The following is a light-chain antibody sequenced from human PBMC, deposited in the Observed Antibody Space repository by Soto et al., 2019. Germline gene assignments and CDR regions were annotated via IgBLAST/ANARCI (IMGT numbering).Light chain of an antibody. CDR3: QQSGTSPPT. V-gene: IGKV3-20*01. J-gene: IGKJ1*01. CDR1: QSVSSQF. CDR2: AAS. Sequence: EIVLTPYPGTLSLYGGGRDPVSCRASQSVSSQFLAWYQQKPGQAPRLLIYAASNRATGIPDRFSGSGSGTEFTLTISRLEPEDFAVYYCQQSGTSPPTFGQGTKVDIK.